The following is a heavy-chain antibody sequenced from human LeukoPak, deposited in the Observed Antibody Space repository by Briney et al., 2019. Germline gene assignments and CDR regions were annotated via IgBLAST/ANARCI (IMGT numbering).Heavy chain of an antibody. CDR2: INHSGST. CDR3: ARGARFQVPYPSDI. Sequence: SETLSLTCAVYGGSFSGYYWTWFRQPPGKGLEWIGEINHSGSTKYHPSLKSRVTISGDTSKNQFSLKLSSVTAADTAVYYCARGARFQVPYPSDIWGQGTMVTVSS. D-gene: IGHD3-10*01. V-gene: IGHV4-34*01. CDR1: GGSFSGYY. J-gene: IGHJ3*02.